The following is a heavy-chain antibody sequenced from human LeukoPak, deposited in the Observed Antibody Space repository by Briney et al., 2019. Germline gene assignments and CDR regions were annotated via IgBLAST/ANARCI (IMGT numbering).Heavy chain of an antibody. CDR2: ICSDGTT. D-gene: IGHD6-19*01. Sequence: PGGSLRLSCVASGFTLRVNYMTWIRQTPGRGLEWVSVICSDGTTKYADSAKGRFTISRDNSKSMVYLQMDRLRAEDTAVCYCARCKGGWSDHFYGMDVWGQGTTVTVSS. V-gene: IGHV3-53*01. CDR1: GFTLRVNY. CDR3: ARCKGGWSDHFYGMDV. J-gene: IGHJ6*02.